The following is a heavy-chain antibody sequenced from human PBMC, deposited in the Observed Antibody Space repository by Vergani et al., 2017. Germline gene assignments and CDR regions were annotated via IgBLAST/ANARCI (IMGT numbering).Heavy chain of an antibody. CDR1: GGSFSGYY. J-gene: IGHJ5*02. V-gene: IGHV4-34*01. CDR2: INHSGST. CDR3: ARGIVVVIAGWFDP. D-gene: IGHD2-21*01. Sequence: QVQLQQWGAGLLKPSETLSLTCAVYGGSFSGYYWSWIRQPPGKGLEWIGEINHSGSTNYNPSLKSRVTISVDTSKNQFSLNLSSVTAADTAVYYCARGIVVVIAGWFDPWGQGTLVTVSS.